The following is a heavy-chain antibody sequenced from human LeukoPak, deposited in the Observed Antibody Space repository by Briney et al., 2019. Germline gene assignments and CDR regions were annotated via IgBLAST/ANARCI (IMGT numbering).Heavy chain of an antibody. D-gene: IGHD3-22*01. J-gene: IGHJ4*02. Sequence: GGSLRLSCAASGFTFSSYGMHWVRQAPGKGLEWVAFIRYDGSNKYYADSVKGRFTISRDNSKNTLYLQMNSLRAEDTAVYYCAKDSDFSYYDSSGQGFLDYWGQGTLVTVSS. V-gene: IGHV3-30*02. CDR1: GFTFSSYG. CDR3: AKDSDFSYYDSSGQGFLDY. CDR2: IRYDGSNK.